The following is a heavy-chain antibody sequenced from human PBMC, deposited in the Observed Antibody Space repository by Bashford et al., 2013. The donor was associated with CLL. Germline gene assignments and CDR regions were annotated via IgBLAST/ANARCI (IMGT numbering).Heavy chain of an antibody. V-gene: IGHV4-59*01. J-gene: IGHJ4*02. D-gene: IGHD3-16*01. CDR3: AREVGGAEPY. CDR1: GASISTYY. Sequence: SETLSLTCTVSGASISTYYWSWIRQTPVKGLEWIGYIHYTGSTNYNPSLKSRVTISVDTSKNQFSLKLSSVTAADTAVYYCAREVGGAEPYWGQGTLVTVSS. CDR2: IHYTGST.